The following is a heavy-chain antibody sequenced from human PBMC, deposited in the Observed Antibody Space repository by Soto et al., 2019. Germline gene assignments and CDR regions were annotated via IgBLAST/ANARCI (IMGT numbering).Heavy chain of an antibody. Sequence: QVQLVESGGGVVQPGRSLRLSCEASGFTFRTYGMHWVRQAPGKGLEWVALISYDGNKIYYADSVKGRFTISRDNSKNTLFLQLNSLRAEDTAAYYCAKHDYGEPYCWGQGTLVTVSS. CDR3: AKHDYGEPYC. D-gene: IGHD4-17*01. V-gene: IGHV3-30*18. CDR2: ISYDGNKI. CDR1: GFTFRTYG. J-gene: IGHJ4*02.